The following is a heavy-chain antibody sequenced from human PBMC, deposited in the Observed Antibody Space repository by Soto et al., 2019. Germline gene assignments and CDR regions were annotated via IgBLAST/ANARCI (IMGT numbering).Heavy chain of an antibody. J-gene: IGHJ6*02. V-gene: IGHV5-10-1*01. Sequence: PGESLKISCKGSGYSFTSYWISWVRQMPGKGLEWMGRIDPSDSYTNYSPSFQGHVTISADKSISTAYLQWSSLKASDTAMYYCASLAGIEGSGSIRRAYYYYYGMDVWGQGTTVTVSS. CDR2: IDPSDSYT. CDR1: GYSFTSYW. D-gene: IGHD3-10*01. CDR3: ASLAGIEGSGSIRRAYYYYYGMDV.